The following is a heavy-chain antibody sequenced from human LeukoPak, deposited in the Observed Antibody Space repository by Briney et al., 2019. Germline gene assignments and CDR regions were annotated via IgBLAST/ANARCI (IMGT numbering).Heavy chain of an antibody. CDR3: ARGRRVIVVVVAASPSMGFDP. CDR1: GGSISSYY. CDR2: IYYSGST. J-gene: IGHJ5*02. V-gene: IGHV4-59*01. Sequence: PSETLSLTCTVSGGSISSYYWSWIRQPPGKGLEWIGYIYYSGSTNYNPSLKSRVTISVDTSKNQFSLKLSSVTAADTAVYYCARGRRVIVVVVAASPSMGFDPWGQGTLVTVSS. D-gene: IGHD2-15*01.